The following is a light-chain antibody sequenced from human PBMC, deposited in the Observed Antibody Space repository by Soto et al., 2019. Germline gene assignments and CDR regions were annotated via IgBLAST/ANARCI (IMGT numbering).Light chain of an antibody. CDR3: VAWDDSLSGPV. CDR1: SSNIGRNP. V-gene: IGLV1-47*02. J-gene: IGLJ3*02. Sequence: QAVVTQPPSASRTPGQRVTISCSGSSSNIGRNPVYWYQQVPGTAPKLLFYTNDQRPSGVPDRFSGSKSGTSASLAISGLRSEDEADYYCVAWDDSLSGPVFGGGTKVTVL. CDR2: TND.